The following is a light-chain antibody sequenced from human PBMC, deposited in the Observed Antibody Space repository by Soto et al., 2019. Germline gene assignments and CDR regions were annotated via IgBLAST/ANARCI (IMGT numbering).Light chain of an antibody. CDR3: HHYET. CDR2: GAS. J-gene: IGKJ1*01. V-gene: IGKV3-20*01. Sequence: EIVLTQSPATLSLSPGERATLSCRASQTVSSSLAWYQQKPGQAPRLLMYGASIRAAGVPDRFSGSGSGTEFTLTISRLEPEDFTVYYCHHYETFGQGTKVDIK. CDR1: QTVSSS.